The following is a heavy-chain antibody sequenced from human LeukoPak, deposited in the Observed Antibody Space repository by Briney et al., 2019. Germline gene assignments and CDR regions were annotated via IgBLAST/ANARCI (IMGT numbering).Heavy chain of an antibody. CDR3: ARSYDSNGWEPLYYFDY. CDR2: INPNSGGT. J-gene: IGHJ4*02. D-gene: IGHD3-22*01. CDR1: GYTFTGYY. V-gene: IGHV1-2*02. Sequence: ASVKVSCKASGYTFTGYYMHWVRQAPGQGLEWMGWINPNSGGTNYAQKFQGRVTMTRDTSISTAYMELSRLRSDDTAVYYCARSYDSNGWEPLYYFDYWGQGTLVTVSS.